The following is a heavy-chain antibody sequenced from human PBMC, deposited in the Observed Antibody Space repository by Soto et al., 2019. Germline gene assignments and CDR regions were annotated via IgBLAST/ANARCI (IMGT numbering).Heavy chain of an antibody. D-gene: IGHD1-26*01. CDR3: GRGRSGELVVVY. V-gene: IGHV1-2*02. Sequence: QVQLVQSGAEVKESGASVKVSCTASGYTLTGYYIHWVRQAPGQGLEWVGEISPKSGGTRNAQKFQGRVTMTKDTSITTVYMELSNLSPDDTAVYYCGRGRSGELVVVYWGQGPLVTVHS. CDR2: ISPKSGGT. J-gene: IGHJ4*02. CDR1: GYTLTGYY.